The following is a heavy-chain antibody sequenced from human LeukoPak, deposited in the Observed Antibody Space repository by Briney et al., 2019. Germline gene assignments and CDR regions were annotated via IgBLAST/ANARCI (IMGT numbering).Heavy chain of an antibody. Sequence: MPSETLSLTCAVYGGSFSGYYWSGIRQPPGKGLEWIGEINHSGSTNYNPSLKSRVTISVDTSKNQFSLKLSSVTAADTAVYYCARGRPYYYGSGSYRLNWFDPWGQGTLVTVSS. J-gene: IGHJ5*02. CDR2: INHSGST. V-gene: IGHV4-34*01. CDR3: ARGRPYYYGSGSYRLNWFDP. CDR1: GGSFSGYY. D-gene: IGHD3-10*01.